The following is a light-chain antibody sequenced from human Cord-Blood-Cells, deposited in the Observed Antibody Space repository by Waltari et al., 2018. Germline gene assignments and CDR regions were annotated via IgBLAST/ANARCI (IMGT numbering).Light chain of an antibody. V-gene: IGLV2-11*01. CDR2: DVS. CDR1: SSDVGGYNY. Sequence: QSALTQPRSVSGSPGQSVTFSCTGTSSDVGGYNYVSWYQQHPGKAPNPMIYDVSKRPSVVPDRFSGSKSGNTASLAISDLQAEDEADYYCCSYAGSYTGVFGGGTKLTVL. J-gene: IGLJ3*02. CDR3: CSYAGSYTGV.